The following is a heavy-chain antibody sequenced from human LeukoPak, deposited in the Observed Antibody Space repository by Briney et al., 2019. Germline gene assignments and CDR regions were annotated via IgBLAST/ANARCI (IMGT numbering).Heavy chain of an antibody. V-gene: IGHV1-18*01. J-gene: IGHJ4*02. D-gene: IGHD7-27*01. CDR3: AREWGSIKVIADY. CDR1: GYTFTSYG. Sequence: ASVKVSCKATGYTFTSYGISWVRQAPGQGLEWMGWISSNSDNTNYAQKLQGRVTMTTDTSTSTAYMELRSLRSDDTALYFCAREWGSIKVIADYWGQGTLVTVSS. CDR2: ISSNSDNT.